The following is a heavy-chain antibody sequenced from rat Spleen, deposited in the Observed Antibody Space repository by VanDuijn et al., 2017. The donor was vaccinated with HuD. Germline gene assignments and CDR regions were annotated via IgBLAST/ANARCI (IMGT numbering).Heavy chain of an antibody. CDR1: GFTFSDYN. V-gene: IGHV5-25*01. D-gene: IGHD1-2*01. Sequence: EVQLVESGGGLVQPGRSLKLSCAASGFTFSDYNMAWVRQAPKKGLEWVASISPSGGSTYYRDSVKGRFTVSRDNAKSTLYLQMDSLRSEDTATYYCARHSSYTPDYWGQGVMVTVSS. CDR2: ISPSGGST. CDR3: ARHSSYTPDY. J-gene: IGHJ2*01.